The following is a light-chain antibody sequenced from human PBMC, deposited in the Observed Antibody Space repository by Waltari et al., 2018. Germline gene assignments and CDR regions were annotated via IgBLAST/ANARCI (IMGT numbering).Light chain of an antibody. J-gene: IGKJ1*01. CDR2: GAS. V-gene: IGKV3-15*01. CDR3: QQYSDWWT. Sequence: EIVLTQSPATLSLSPGERAILSCRASQSVGSSLAWYHQRPGQAPRLLIYGASSRATNIPDRFIGSGSGTDFTLTISSLEPEDFAVYFCQQYSDWWTFGQGTKMEIK. CDR1: QSVGSS.